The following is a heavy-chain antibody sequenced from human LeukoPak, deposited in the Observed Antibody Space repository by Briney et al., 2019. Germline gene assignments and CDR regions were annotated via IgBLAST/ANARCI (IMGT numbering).Heavy chain of an antibody. D-gene: IGHD6-13*01. CDR3: ASGEGSSRAFYYYMAV. Sequence: ASVTVSCKASGSTFTSYAMNWVRQAPGQGLEWMGWINTNNGNPTYAQDFTGRFVFSLDTSVSTAYLQISSLKAEDTAVYYCASGEGSSRAFYYYMAVWGKGTTVTVSS. V-gene: IGHV7-4-1*02. CDR2: INTNNGNP. J-gene: IGHJ6*03. CDR1: GSTFTSYA.